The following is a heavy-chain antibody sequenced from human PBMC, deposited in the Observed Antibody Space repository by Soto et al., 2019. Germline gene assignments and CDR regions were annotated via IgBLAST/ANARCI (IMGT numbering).Heavy chain of an antibody. D-gene: IGHD2-2*01. V-gene: IGHV3-9*01. J-gene: IGHJ4*02. CDR2: ISWDSGNI. CDR1: SFTFGDYA. Sequence: EVQLVESGGGLVQPGRSLRLSCADSSFTFGDYAMHWVRQTPGKGLEWVSCISWDSGNIVYVDSVEGRFTISRDNAKTSLFLQMNSLSPEDTAFYYCTKGYTTSCFAHFDYWGQGALVTVSS. CDR3: TKGYTTSCFAHFDY.